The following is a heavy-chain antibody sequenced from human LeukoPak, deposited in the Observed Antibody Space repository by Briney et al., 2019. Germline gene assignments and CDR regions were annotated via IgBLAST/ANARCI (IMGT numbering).Heavy chain of an antibody. CDR1: GFTFTSYN. D-gene: IGHD2-15*01. Sequence: GGSLRLSCAASGFTFTSYNMNWVRQAPGEGLEVVSAISSRSIYINYADSVKGRFTISRDNAKNSVYLQMNSLRAEDTAVYYCARDKDRASAGRCYLPDDWGQGTLVTVSS. CDR3: ARDKDRASAGRCYLPDD. J-gene: IGHJ4*02. CDR2: ISSRSIYI. V-gene: IGHV3-21*01.